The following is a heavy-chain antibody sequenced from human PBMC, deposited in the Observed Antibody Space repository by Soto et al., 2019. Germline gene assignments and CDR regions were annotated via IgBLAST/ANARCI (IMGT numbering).Heavy chain of an antibody. CDR2: IIPIFGTA. CDR3: ARDTWGHWSWFDP. Sequence: SVKVSCKASGGTFSSYAISWVRQAPGQGLEWMGGIIPIFGTANYAQKFQGRVTITADESTSTAYMELSSLGSEDTAVYYCARDTWGHWSWFDPWGQGTLVTVSS. J-gene: IGHJ5*02. V-gene: IGHV1-69*13. CDR1: GGTFSSYA. D-gene: IGHD2-8*02.